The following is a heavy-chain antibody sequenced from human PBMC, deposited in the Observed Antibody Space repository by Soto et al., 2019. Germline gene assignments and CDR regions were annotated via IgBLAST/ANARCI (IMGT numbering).Heavy chain of an antibody. Sequence: GGSLRLSCAASGFTFRSYGMHWVRQAPGKGLEWVAVISYDGSNKYYADSVKGRFTISRDNSKNTLYLQMDNLRAEDTAHYFCANGPVVGANYKYYDMDVWGRGTTVTVSS. V-gene: IGHV3-30*18. CDR2: ISYDGSNK. J-gene: IGHJ6*02. D-gene: IGHD1-26*01. CDR3: ANGPVVGANYKYYDMDV. CDR1: GFTFRSYG.